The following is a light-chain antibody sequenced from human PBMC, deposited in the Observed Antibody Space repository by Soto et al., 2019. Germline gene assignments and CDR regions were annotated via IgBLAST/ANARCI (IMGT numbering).Light chain of an antibody. Sequence: QPVLTQSPSASASLGASVTVTCTLSSGHSSNAVAWHQQQPEKGPRYLMRLNSDGSHSKGDGIPDHFTGSSSGADRYLTISSLQSEDEADYYCQTWGTGIVVFGGGTKLTVL. J-gene: IGLJ3*02. V-gene: IGLV4-69*01. CDR3: QTWGTGIVV. CDR1: SGHSSNA. CDR2: LNSDGSH.